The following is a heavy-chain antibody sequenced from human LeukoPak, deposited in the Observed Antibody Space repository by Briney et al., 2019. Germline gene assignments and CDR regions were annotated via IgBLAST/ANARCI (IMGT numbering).Heavy chain of an antibody. D-gene: IGHD6-13*01. V-gene: IGHV3-21*04. CDR3: AKADRYSSSWYVFQH. J-gene: IGHJ1*01. Sequence: GWAVRESCAASASSFSSFSMNWVRQAPCKGLDWVTFISSSSSYIYYADSLKGRFTISRDNSKNTLYLQMNSLRAEDTAVYYCAKADRYSSSWYVFQHWGQGTLVTVSS. CDR2: ISSSSSYI. CDR1: ASSFSSFS.